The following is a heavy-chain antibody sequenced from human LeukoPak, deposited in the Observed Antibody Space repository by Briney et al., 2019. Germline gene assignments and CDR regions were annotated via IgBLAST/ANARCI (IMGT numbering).Heavy chain of an antibody. CDR2: INPNSGGT. J-gene: IGHJ3*02. Sequence: ASVTVSCKASGYIFTGYYMHWVRQAPGQGLEWMGWINPNSGGTNYAQKFQGRVTMTRDTSISTAYMELSRLRSDDTAVYYCARDLGGAVGAGAFDIWGQGTMVTVSS. D-gene: IGHD2-15*01. CDR3: ARDLGGAVGAGAFDI. CDR1: GYIFTGYY. V-gene: IGHV1-2*02.